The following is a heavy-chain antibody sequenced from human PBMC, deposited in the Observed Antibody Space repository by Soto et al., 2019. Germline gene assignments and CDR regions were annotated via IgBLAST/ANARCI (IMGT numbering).Heavy chain of an antibody. CDR1: GYTLTQLS. D-gene: IGHD6-13*01. Sequence: GAAVKVSCKVSGYTLTQLSMHWVRQAPGKGLEWMGGFDPEDGETIYAQKFQGRVTMTEDTSTDTAYMELSSLRSEDTAVYYCATIRPWAAAGNMGGDYYYGMDVWGQGTTVTV. V-gene: IGHV1-24*01. CDR3: ATIRPWAAAGNMGGDYYYGMDV. CDR2: FDPEDGET. J-gene: IGHJ6*02.